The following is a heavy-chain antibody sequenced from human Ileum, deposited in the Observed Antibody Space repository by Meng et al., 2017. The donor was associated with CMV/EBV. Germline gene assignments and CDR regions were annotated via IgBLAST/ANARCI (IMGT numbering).Heavy chain of an antibody. CDR2: ISANADRT. V-gene: IGHV3-23*01. Sequence: GGSLRLSCAASGFTFNTFEMTWVRQAPGKGLEWVSFISANADRTYYADSVKGRFTISRDNSENTLFLQMHSLRVQDTAVYYCTKGGWEDYWGQGTLVTVSS. J-gene: IGHJ4*02. D-gene: IGHD1-26*01. CDR1: GFTFNTFE. CDR3: TKGGWEDY.